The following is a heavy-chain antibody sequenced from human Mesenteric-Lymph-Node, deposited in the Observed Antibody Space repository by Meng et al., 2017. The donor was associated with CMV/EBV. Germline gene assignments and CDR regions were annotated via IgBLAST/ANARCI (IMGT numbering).Heavy chain of an antibody. CDR2: IYYSGST. V-gene: IGHV4-31*03. J-gene: IGHJ6*02. D-gene: IGHD3-10*01. CDR1: GGSISSGGYY. CDR3: ARDSITMVRGVTDYYYGMDV. Sequence: LRLSCTVSGGSISSGGYYWSWIRQHPGKGLEWIGYIYYSGSTYYNPSLKSRVTISVDTSKNQFSLKLSSVTAADTAVYYCARDSITMVRGVTDYYYGMDVWGQGTTVTVSS.